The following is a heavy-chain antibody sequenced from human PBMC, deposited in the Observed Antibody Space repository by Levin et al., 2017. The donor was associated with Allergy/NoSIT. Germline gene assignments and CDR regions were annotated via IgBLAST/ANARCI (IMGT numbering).Heavy chain of an antibody. J-gene: IGHJ5*02. Sequence: ASETLSLTCIVPGGSISSYYWSWIRQPPGKGLEWIGYIYYSGSTNYNPSLKSRVTISVDTSKNQFSLKLSSVTAADTAVYYCARRSYGYDSSGYYSHNWFDPWGQGTLVTVSS. V-gene: IGHV4-59*08. CDR1: GGSISSYY. CDR3: ARRSYGYDSSGYYSHNWFDP. CDR2: IYYSGST. D-gene: IGHD3-22*01.